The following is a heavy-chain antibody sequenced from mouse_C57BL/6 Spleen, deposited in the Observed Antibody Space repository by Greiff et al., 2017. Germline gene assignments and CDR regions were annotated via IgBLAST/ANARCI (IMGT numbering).Heavy chain of an antibody. CDR1: GYTFTSYW. CDR2: IDPSDSYT. D-gene: IGHD2-1*01. Sequence: VQLQQPGAELVKPGASVKLSCKASGYTFTSYWMQWVKQRPGQGLEWIGEIDPSDSYTNYNQKFKGKATLTVDTSSSTAYMQLSRLTSEDSAVYYCARKDGNYEMDYWGQGASVTVSS. V-gene: IGHV1-50*01. CDR3: ARKDGNYEMDY. J-gene: IGHJ4*01.